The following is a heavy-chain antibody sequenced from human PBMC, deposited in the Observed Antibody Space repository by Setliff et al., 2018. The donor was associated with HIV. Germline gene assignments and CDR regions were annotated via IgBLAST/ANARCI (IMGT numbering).Heavy chain of an antibody. V-gene: IGHV4-39*07. J-gene: IGHJ1*01. CDR1: GGSISSNSYY. Sequence: KTSETLSLTCTVSGGSISSNSYYWGWIRQPPGKGLEWIGSIYYSGSTAYNPSLKSRVTISVDTSKNQFSLRLSSVTAADTAVYYGASGYNCWSGYFVVAVYYQYWGQGTLVTVSS. CDR3: ASGYNCWSGYFVVAVYYQY. D-gene: IGHD3-3*01. CDR2: IYYSGST.